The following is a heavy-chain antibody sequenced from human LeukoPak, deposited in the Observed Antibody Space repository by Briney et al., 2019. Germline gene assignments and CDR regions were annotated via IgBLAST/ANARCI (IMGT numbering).Heavy chain of an antibody. CDR3: ARTVRYYDFWSGYFSYFDY. V-gene: IGHV3-74*01. J-gene: IGHJ4*02. CDR2: INTDGSNT. Sequence: GGSLRLSCAASGFTFSTYWMHWVRQAPGKGLVWVSRINTDGSNTNYADSVKGRFTISRDNAENTLYLQMNSLRAEDTAVYYCARTVRYYDFWSGYFSYFDYWGQGTLVTVSS. D-gene: IGHD3-3*01. CDR1: GFTFSTYW.